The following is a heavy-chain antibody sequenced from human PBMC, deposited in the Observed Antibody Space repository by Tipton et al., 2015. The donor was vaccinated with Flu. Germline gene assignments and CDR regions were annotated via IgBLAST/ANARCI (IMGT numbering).Heavy chain of an antibody. CDR3: ARGFIRLCDY. V-gene: IGHV3-48*03. D-gene: IGHD3-16*01. J-gene: IGHJ4*02. Sequence: QLVQSGGDLVQPGGSLRLSCEVSGFTFSSHEMNWVRQAPGKGLEWVSHITSSGSRKYYADSVKGRFTISRDNAKNSLYLQMNSLRAGDTAVYYCARGFIRLCDYWGQGSLVTVSS. CDR2: ITSSGSRK. CDR1: GFTFSSHE.